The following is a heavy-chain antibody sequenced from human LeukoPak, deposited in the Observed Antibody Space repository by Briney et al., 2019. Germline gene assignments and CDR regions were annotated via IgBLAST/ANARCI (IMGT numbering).Heavy chain of an antibody. V-gene: IGHV3-23*01. CDR3: AKCFYDSSGYYYFDY. CDR1: GFTFSSYA. J-gene: IGHJ4*02. CDR2: ISGSGGNT. D-gene: IGHD3-22*01. Sequence: GGSLRLSRAASGFTFSSYAMSWVRQAPGKGLEWVSAISGSGGNTYYADSVKGRFTISRDNSKNTLYLQMNSLRAEDTAVYYCAKCFYDSSGYYYFDYWGQGTPVTVSS.